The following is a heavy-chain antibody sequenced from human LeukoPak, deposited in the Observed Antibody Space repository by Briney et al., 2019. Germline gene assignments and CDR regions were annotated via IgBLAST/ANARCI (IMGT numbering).Heavy chain of an antibody. D-gene: IGHD3-10*01. CDR2: IYYSGST. V-gene: IGHV4-39*07. CDR3: ARRRWGYGSGSYDY. J-gene: IGHJ4*02. Sequence: SETLSLTCTVSGGSISSSSYYWGWIRQPPGKGLEWIGSIYYSGSTYCNPSLKSRVTISVDTSKNQFSLKLSSVTAADTAVYYCARRRWGYGSGSYDYWGQGTLVTVSS. CDR1: GGSISSSSYY.